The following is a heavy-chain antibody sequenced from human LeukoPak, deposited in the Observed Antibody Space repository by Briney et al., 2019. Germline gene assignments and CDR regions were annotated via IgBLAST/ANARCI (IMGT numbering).Heavy chain of an antibody. CDR1: GFTFSSYA. D-gene: IGHD5-24*01. Sequence: GGSLRLSCAASGFTFSSYAMSWVRQAPGKGLEWVAVIWYDGSNKYYADSVKGRFTISRDNSKNTLYLQMNSLRAEDTAVYYCARALEMDYWGQGTLVTVSS. CDR3: ARALEMDY. V-gene: IGHV3-33*08. CDR2: IWYDGSNK. J-gene: IGHJ4*02.